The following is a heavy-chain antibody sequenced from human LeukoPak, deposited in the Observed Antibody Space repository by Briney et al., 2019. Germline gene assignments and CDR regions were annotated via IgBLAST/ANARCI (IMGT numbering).Heavy chain of an antibody. V-gene: IGHV1-8*03. CDR1: GYTFTSYD. CDR2: MNPKSGNT. J-gene: IGHJ3*02. CDR3: ARAGTTDSGDAFDI. D-gene: IGHD1/OR15-1a*01. Sequence: ASVKVSCKASGYTFTSYDINWVRQATGQGHEWMGWMNPKSGNTGYAQKFQVRVTITSNTSISTVYMELSSLRSEDTAVYYCARAGTTDSGDAFDIWGQGTAVTVSS.